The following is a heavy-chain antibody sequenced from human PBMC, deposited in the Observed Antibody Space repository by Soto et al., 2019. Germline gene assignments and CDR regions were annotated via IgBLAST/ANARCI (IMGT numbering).Heavy chain of an antibody. Sequence: GGSLRLSCAASGFTFSSYGMHWVRQAPGKGLEWVAVISYDGSNKYYADSVKGRFTISRDNSKNTLYLQMNSLRAEDTAVYYCAKPTYSSSWSHTKDYYGMDVWGQGTTVTVSS. CDR3: AKPTYSSSWSHTKDYYGMDV. D-gene: IGHD6-13*01. V-gene: IGHV3-30*18. CDR1: GFTFSSYG. CDR2: ISYDGSNK. J-gene: IGHJ6*02.